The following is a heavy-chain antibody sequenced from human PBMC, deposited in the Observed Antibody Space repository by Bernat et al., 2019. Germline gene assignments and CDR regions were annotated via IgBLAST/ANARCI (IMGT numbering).Heavy chain of an antibody. CDR2: INQDGSEK. CDR3: ARANAMDV. Sequence: DVQLVESGGGLVKPGGSLRLSCAASGFTFSNAWMNWVRQAPGKGLEWVANINQDGSEKYYVGSVGGRFTISRDNAKNSLYLQMNSLRAEDTAVYYCARANAMDVWGQGTTVTVSS. J-gene: IGHJ6*02. V-gene: IGHV3-7*03. CDR1: GFTFSNAW.